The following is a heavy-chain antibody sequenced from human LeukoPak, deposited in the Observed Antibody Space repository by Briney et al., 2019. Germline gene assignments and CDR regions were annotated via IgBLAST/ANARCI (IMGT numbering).Heavy chain of an antibody. CDR3: ARGRAAGTFLSLDAFDI. CDR2: ISFDGSDK. Sequence: GRALRLSCAASGFTFSRYAIHWVRQAPGKGLEWVTVISFDGSDKYYADSVKGRFTISRDNSQNTVYLQMSSLRAEDTAVYLCARGRAAGTFLSLDAFDIWGQGTMVTVSS. J-gene: IGHJ3*02. D-gene: IGHD3-10*01. CDR1: GFTFSRYA. V-gene: IGHV3-30*04.